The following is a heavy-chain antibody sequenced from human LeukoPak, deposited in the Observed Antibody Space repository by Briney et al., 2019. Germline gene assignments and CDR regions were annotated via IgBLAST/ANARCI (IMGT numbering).Heavy chain of an antibody. D-gene: IGHD1-1*01. CDR1: GFTFSSYA. CDR3: VRGGQSTNCFDY. V-gene: IGHV3-30*04. J-gene: IGHJ4*02. CDR2: ISYDGSNK. Sequence: GGSLRLSCAASGFTFSSYAMHWVRQAPGKGLEWVAVISYDGSNKYYADSVKGRFTIARDNSKNTLYLQMNSLRAEDMAVYYCVRGGQSTNCFDYWGQGILVTVSS.